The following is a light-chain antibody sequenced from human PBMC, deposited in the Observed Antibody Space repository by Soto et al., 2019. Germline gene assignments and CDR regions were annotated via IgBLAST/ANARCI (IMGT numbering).Light chain of an antibody. CDR2: DAS. CDR1: QDISNY. J-gene: IGKJ2*01. CDR3: QQYDNVPPT. V-gene: IGKV1-33*01. Sequence: DIPMTQSPSSLSASVGDRVTITCQASQDISNYLNWYQQKAGKAPKLLIYDASNLETGVPSRFSGSGSGTGFIFTISSLQPEDTATYYCQQYDNVPPTFGQGTKLEIK.